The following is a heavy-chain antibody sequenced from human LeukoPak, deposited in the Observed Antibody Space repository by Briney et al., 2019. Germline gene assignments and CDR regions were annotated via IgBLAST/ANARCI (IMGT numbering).Heavy chain of an antibody. D-gene: IGHD3-22*01. CDR2: IYDSGST. CDR1: GGSISSGGYY. Sequence: SETLSLTCTVSGGSISSGGYYWSGIRQHSGRGREWIGYIYDSGSTYYNPSLKSRVTISVDTSKNHFSLKLSSVTAADTAVYYCARVTMIVVVIDYWGQGTLVTVSS. J-gene: IGHJ4*02. CDR3: ARVTMIVVVIDY. V-gene: IGHV4-31*03.